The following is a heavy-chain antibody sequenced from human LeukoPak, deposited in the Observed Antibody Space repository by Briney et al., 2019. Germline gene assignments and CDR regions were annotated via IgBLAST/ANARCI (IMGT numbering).Heavy chain of an antibody. J-gene: IGHJ4*02. CDR2: IHPSGST. CDR1: GDSISSYY. Sequence: SETLSLTCTVSGDSISSYYWSWVRQPAGKGLEWIGRIHPSGSTNYNPSLKSRVTLSVDTSKNQFSLKLSSVTAADTAVYYCARGPPPDFDYWGRGTLVTVSS. V-gene: IGHV4-4*07. CDR3: ARGPPPDFDY.